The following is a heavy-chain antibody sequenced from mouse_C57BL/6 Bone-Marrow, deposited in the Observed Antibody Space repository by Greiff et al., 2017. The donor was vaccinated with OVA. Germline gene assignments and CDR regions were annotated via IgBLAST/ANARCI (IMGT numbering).Heavy chain of an antibody. D-gene: IGHD1-1*01. V-gene: IGHV1-59*01. CDR2: IDPSGSYT. CDR3: ARYYGSSYYFDY. J-gene: IGHJ2*01. CDR1: GFTFTSYW. Sequence: VQLQQPGAELVRPGPSVKLSCTASGFTFTSYWMHWVKQRPGQGLEWIGVIDPSGSYTNYDQKFKGKATLTVDTSSSTAYMKLSILTSEDSAVDYCARYYGSSYYFDYWGQGTTLTVSS.